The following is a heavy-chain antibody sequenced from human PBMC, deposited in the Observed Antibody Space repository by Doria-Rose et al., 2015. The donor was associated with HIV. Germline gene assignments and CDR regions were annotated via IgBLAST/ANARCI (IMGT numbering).Heavy chain of an antibody. CDR3: ARGLLRGGWNDVDYYYGMDV. CDR2: INHSGST. Sequence: WIRQPPGKGLEWIGEINHSGSTNYKTSLKSRVTISLDTSKNLFSLKLSSVTAADTAVYYCARGLLRGGWNDVDYYYGMDVWGQGTTVTVSS. D-gene: IGHD1-1*01. V-gene: IGHV4-34*01. J-gene: IGHJ6*02.